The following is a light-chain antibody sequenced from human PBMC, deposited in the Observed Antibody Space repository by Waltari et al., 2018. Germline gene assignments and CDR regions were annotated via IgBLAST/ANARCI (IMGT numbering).Light chain of an antibody. V-gene: IGLV2-8*01. CDR1: SSDVGAYNF. CDR3: SSYGGTNNFVL. J-gene: IGLJ2*01. Sequence: QSALTQPPSASGSPGQSITISCTGTSSDVGAYNFVSWYQQYPGRAPKVLIYEVTQRPSGVPYRFSGSKSGNTASLTVSGLQADDEADYYCSSYGGTNNFVLFGGGTKLTVL. CDR2: EVT.